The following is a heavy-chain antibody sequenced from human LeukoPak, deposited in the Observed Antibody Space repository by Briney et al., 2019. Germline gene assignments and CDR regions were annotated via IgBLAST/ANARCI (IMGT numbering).Heavy chain of an antibody. V-gene: IGHV3-23*01. CDR2: ISGSGGST. CDR3: AKASYYDFWSGYYPFDY. D-gene: IGHD3-3*01. CDR1: GFTFSSYA. Sequence: GGSLRLSCAASGFTFSSYAMSWVRQAPGKGLEWVSAISGSGGSTYYADSVKGRFTISRDNSKNTLYLQMNSLRAEDTAVYYCAKASYYDFWSGYYPFDYWGQGTLVTVSS. J-gene: IGHJ4*02.